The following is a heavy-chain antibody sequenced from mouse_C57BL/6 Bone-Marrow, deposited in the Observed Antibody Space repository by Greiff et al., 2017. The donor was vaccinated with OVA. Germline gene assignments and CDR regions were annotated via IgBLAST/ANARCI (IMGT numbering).Heavy chain of an antibody. CDR2: ISYDGSN. V-gene: IGHV3-6*01. D-gene: IGHD4-1*01. CDR3: ARERGTGDYFDY. CDR1: GYSITSGYY. J-gene: IGHJ2*01. Sequence: EVKLQESGPGLVKPSQSLSLTCSVTGYSITSGYYWNWIRQFPGNKLEWMGYISYDGSNNYNPSLKNRIAITRDTSKNQFFLKLKSVPPEDTATYYCARERGTGDYFDYWGQGTTLTVSS.